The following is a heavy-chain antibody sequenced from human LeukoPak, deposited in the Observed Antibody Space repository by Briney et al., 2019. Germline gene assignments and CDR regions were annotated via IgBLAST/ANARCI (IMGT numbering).Heavy chain of an antibody. D-gene: IGHD6-19*01. Sequence: GGSLRLSCAASGFTFSSYAMSWVRQAPGKGLEWVSAISGSGGSTYYVDSVKGRFTISRDNSKNTLYLQMNSLRAEDTAVYYCAKARIAVAGNHYFDYWGQGTLVTVSS. CDR2: ISGSGGST. V-gene: IGHV3-23*01. CDR3: AKARIAVAGNHYFDY. CDR1: GFTFSSYA. J-gene: IGHJ4*02.